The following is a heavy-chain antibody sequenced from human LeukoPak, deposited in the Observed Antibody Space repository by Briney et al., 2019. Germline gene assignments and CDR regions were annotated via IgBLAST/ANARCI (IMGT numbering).Heavy chain of an antibody. J-gene: IGHJ6*02. Sequence: SVKVSCKASGGTFSSYAISWVRQAPGRGLEWMGRIIPIFGIANYAQKFQGRVTITADKSTSTAYMELSSLRSEDTAVYYCARGVQGGGRLNGMDVWGQGTTVTVSS. CDR2: IIPIFGIA. V-gene: IGHV1-69*04. CDR1: GGTFSSYA. CDR3: ARGVQGGGRLNGMDV. D-gene: IGHD2-15*01.